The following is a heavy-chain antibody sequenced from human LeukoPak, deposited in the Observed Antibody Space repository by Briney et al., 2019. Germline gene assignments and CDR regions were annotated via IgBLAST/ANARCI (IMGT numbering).Heavy chain of an antibody. D-gene: IGHD3-10*01. Sequence: GGSLRLSCAPSGFTFSSYWMSWVRQAPGKGLEWVANIKQDGSEKYYVDSVKGRFTIPRDNAKNSLYLQMNSLRAEDTAVYYCAIDSREAFDYWGQGTPGTVSS. V-gene: IGHV3-7*01. J-gene: IGHJ4*02. CDR3: AIDSREAFDY. CDR1: GFTFSSYW. CDR2: IKQDGSEK.